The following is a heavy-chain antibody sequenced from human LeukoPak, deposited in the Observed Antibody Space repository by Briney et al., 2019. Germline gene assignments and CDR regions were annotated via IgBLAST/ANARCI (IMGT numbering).Heavy chain of an antibody. J-gene: IGHJ5*02. CDR3: ARERIAVAGTEWFDP. CDR1: GYTFTSYA. V-gene: IGHV1-69*06. D-gene: IGHD6-19*01. CDR2: IIPIFGTA. Sequence: GASVKVSCKASGYTFTSYAISWVRQAPGQGLEWMGWIIPIFGTANYAQKFQGRVTITADKSTSTAYMELSSLRSEDTAVYYCARERIAVAGTEWFDPWGQGTLVTVSS.